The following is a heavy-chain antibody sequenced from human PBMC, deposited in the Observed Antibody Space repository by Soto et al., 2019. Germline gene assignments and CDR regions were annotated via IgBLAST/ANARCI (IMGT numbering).Heavy chain of an antibody. V-gene: IGHV3-30*18. D-gene: IGHD1-26*01. CDR2: ISYDGSKK. Sequence: GGSLRLSCAASGFTFSSYAMSWVRQAPGKGLEWVAVISYDGSKKHYVDSVKGRFTISRDNSKNTLYLQMNSLRAEDTAVYYCAKDLGQWELLFDYWGQGTLVTVSS. J-gene: IGHJ4*02. CDR3: AKDLGQWELLFDY. CDR1: GFTFSSYA.